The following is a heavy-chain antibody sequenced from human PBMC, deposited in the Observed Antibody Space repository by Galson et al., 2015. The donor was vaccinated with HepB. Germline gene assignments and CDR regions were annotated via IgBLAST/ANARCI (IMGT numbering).Heavy chain of an antibody. J-gene: IGHJ4*02. CDR3: ARQEGDLATIGLDY. CDR2: IHPGDSDP. V-gene: IGHV5-51*01. D-gene: IGHD5-24*01. CDR1: GYSFPNFW. Sequence: QSGAEVKKPGESLKISCTGSGYSFPNFWIGWVRQMPGKGLEWMGMIHPGDSDPKYSPSFQGQVTISADKSISTAYLQWSSLKVSDTAMYYCARQEGDLATIGLDYWGQGTLVTVSS.